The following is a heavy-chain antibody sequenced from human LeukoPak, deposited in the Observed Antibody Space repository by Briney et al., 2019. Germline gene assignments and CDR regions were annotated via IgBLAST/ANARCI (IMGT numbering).Heavy chain of an antibody. V-gene: IGHV3-23*01. J-gene: IGHJ4*02. D-gene: IGHD6-19*01. Sequence: GGSLRLSCASSGFTLSSYTMSWVRQAPGKGLEWVSAMSGSGSGGGTYYADSVKGPFTISRDNSKNMVYLQMNSLRADDTAVYYCARSGWYSFDYWGQGTLVTVSS. CDR2: MSGSGSGGGT. CDR3: ARSGWYSFDY. CDR1: GFTLSSYT.